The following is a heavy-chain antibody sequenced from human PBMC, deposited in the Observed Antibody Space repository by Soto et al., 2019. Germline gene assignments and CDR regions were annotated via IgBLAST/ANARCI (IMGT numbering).Heavy chain of an antibody. CDR2: ISAYNGNT. J-gene: IGHJ5*02. V-gene: IGHV1-18*04. CDR1: GYTFTSYG. Sequence: QVQLVQSGAEVKKPGASVKVSCKASGYTFTSYGISWVRQAPGQGLEWMGWISAYNGNTNYAQKLQGRVTMTTDTSTSTAYMERRSLRSDDTAGYYCARDWDFWSGYYRKEFDPWGQGTLVTVSS. CDR3: ARDWDFWSGYYRKEFDP. D-gene: IGHD3-3*01.